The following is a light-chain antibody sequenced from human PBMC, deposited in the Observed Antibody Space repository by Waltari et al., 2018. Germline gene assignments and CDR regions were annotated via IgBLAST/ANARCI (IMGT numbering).Light chain of an antibody. J-gene: IGLJ2*01. Sequence: QSALTQPASVSGSPGQSITISCTGTSSDVGAYNYVSWYQQHPGKVPKLIIYDVSHRPSGVSFRCSGSKSYNTASLTISGLQAEDEADYYCISYTTSDTMIFGGGTKLTVL. CDR3: ISYTTSDTMI. V-gene: IGLV2-14*03. CDR2: DVS. CDR1: SSDVGAYNY.